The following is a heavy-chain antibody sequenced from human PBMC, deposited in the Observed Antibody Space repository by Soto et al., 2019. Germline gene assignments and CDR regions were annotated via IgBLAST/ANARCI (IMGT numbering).Heavy chain of an antibody. Sequence: QVRLLQSGAEVQKSGASVRVSCKASGYTFTAYYVHWVRQAPGQGLEWMGWINPDTGGTDYAQKFPYLVTMTRNNSITIAYKEPISQKINNTAVYYCARAVGSDGSIWYRGRYDSWGQGTLVTVSS. CDR2: INPDTGGT. CDR1: GYTFTAYY. D-gene: IGHD6-13*01. CDR3: ARAVGSDGSIWYRGRYDS. J-gene: IGHJ4*02. V-gene: IGHV1-2*04.